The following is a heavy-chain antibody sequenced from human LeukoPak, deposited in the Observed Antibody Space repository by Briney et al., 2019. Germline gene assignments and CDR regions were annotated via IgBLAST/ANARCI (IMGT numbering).Heavy chain of an antibody. Sequence: GESLKISCKASGYIFSNCWIGWVRQMPGKGLEWMGIIYPGGSDTRYSPSFQGQVTISADKSINTAYLQWSSLKASDTAIYYCVRLLHATSWFDPWGQGTLVTVSS. CDR1: GYIFSNCW. V-gene: IGHV5-51*01. CDR2: IYPGGSDT. D-gene: IGHD5-24*01. J-gene: IGHJ5*02. CDR3: VRLLHATSWFDP.